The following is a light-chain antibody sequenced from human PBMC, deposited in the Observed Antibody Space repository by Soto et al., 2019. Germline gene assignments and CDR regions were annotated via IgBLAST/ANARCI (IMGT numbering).Light chain of an antibody. CDR2: KVS. CDR3: MQATQLRT. J-gene: IGKJ5*01. CDR1: RSLVASDGNAY. Sequence: EIVLTQTPLLSPVTLGQPASISCRSSRSLVASDGNAYLTWLHQRPGQPPRPLIYKVSQRLSGVPDSFSGSGAGTEFTLHISRVEAEDVGTYFCMQATQLRTFGQGTRLEIK. V-gene: IGKV2-24*01.